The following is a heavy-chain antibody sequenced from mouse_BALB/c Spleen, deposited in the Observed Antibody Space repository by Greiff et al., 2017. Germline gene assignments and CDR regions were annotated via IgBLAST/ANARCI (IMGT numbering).Heavy chain of an antibody. D-gene: IGHD1-1*01. J-gene: IGHJ3*01. CDR1: GFTFSSYA. CDR2: ISSGGST. Sequence: EVKLVESGGGLVKPGGSLKLSCAASGFTFSSYAMSWVRQTPEKRLEWVASISSGGSTYYPDSVKGRFIISRDNARNILYLQMSSLRSEDTAMYYCARPDYYGSRGFAYWGQGTLVTVSA. V-gene: IGHV5-6-5*01. CDR3: ARPDYYGSRGFAY.